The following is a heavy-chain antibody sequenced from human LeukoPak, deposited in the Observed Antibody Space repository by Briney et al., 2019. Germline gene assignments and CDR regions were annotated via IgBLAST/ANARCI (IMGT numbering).Heavy chain of an antibody. D-gene: IGHD5-18*01. CDR2: ISYAGSNE. V-gene: IGHV3-30*18. CDR1: GFTFSDYG. CDR3: AKDSGSPWIQLWLRS. Sequence: PGGSLRLSCAASGFTFSDYGMHWVRQAPGKGLEWVAFISYAGSNEHYADSVKGRFTISRDNSKNTLYLQMNSLRAEDTAVYYCAKDSGSPWIQLWLRSWGQGTLVTVSS. J-gene: IGHJ4*02.